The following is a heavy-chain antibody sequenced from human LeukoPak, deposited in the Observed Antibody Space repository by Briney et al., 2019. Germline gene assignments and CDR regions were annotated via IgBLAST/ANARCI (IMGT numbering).Heavy chain of an antibody. CDR3: ATLPWCSGGSCYSHDS. D-gene: IGHD2-15*01. J-gene: IGHJ5*01. Sequence: SETLSLTCTVSGGSISNSSYYWGWIRQPPGKGLEWIGSIYYSGSTYYNSSLKTRVTISVDTSKNQFSLKLSSVTAADTAVYYCATLPWCSGGSCYSHDSWGQGTLVTVS. CDR2: IYYSGST. V-gene: IGHV4-39*01. CDR1: GGSISNSSYY.